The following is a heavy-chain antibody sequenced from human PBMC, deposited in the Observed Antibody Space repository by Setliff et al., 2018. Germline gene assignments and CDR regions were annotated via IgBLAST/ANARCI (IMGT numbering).Heavy chain of an antibody. CDR1: GGSFSDYY. J-gene: IGHJ3*02. CDR3: ARGGSYRPYAFDI. Sequence: PSETLSLTWAVYGGSFSDYYWGWIRQPPGKGLEWIGEINHSGSTNYNPSLKSRVTISLDTSKNQFSLTVTSVTAADTAVYYCARGGSYRPYAFDIWGQGTMVTVSS. V-gene: IGHV4-34*01. CDR2: INHSGST. D-gene: IGHD1-26*01.